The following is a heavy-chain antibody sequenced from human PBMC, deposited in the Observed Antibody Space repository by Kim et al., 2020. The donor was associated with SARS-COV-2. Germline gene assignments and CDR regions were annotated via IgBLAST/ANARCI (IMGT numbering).Heavy chain of an antibody. Sequence: NKYYADAVKGRFTISRDNSKNTLYLQMNSLRAEDTAVYYCARIMVRGFDYWGQGTLVTVSS. D-gene: IGHD3-10*01. CDR3: ARIMVRGFDY. V-gene: IGHV3-30*01. J-gene: IGHJ4*02. CDR2: NK.